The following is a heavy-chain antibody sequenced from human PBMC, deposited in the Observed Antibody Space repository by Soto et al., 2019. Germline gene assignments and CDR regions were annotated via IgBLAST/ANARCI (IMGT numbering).Heavy chain of an antibody. D-gene: IGHD3-10*01. CDR1: GFTFSRYA. V-gene: IGHV3-23*01. J-gene: IGHJ6*02. Sequence: GGSLRLSCSASGFTFSRYAMSWVRQAPGKGLEWVSAISSSGGSTYSADSVKGRFTISRDNSKNTLYLQMNGLRAEDTAVYYCAKGFGEFSYSGMDVWCQGTTVTVSS. CDR3: AKGFGEFSYSGMDV. CDR2: ISSSGGST.